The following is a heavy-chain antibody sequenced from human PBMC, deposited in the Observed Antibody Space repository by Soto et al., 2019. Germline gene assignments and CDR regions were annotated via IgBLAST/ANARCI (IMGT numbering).Heavy chain of an antibody. CDR1: GFTFSSYS. J-gene: IGHJ1*01. CDR3: ARECCYDSSGYYPEYFQH. D-gene: IGHD3-22*01. Sequence: EVQLVESGGGLVQPGGSLRLSCAASGFTFSSYSMNWVRQAPGKGLEWVSYISSSSTIIYYADSVKGRVTISRDNAKNSLYLQMKRLREEDRAVYSCARECCYDSSGYYPEYFQHWGQGTLVTVSS. CDR2: ISSSSTII. V-gene: IGHV3-48*02.